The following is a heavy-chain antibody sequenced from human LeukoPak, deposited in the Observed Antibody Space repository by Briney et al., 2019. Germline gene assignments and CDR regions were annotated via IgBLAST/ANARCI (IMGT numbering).Heavy chain of an antibody. V-gene: IGHV3-74*01. Sequence: GGSLRLSCAASAFTFSSYWRHWVRQVPGKGLVWVSRINGDGSSIGYADSVKGRFTISRDNAKNTLYLQMNSLRAEDTAVYYCARPDYGDHQFDYWGQGSLVTVSS. D-gene: IGHD4-17*01. J-gene: IGHJ4*02. CDR1: AFTFSSYW. CDR2: INGDGSSI. CDR3: ARPDYGDHQFDY.